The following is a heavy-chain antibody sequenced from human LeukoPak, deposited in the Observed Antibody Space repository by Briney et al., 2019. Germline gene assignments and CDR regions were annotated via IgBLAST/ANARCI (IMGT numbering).Heavy chain of an antibody. Sequence: PGGSLRLSCAASGFTFSSYAMGWVRQAPGKGLEWVSAISGSGGSTYYADSVKGRFTISRDNSKNTLYLQMNSLRAEDTAVYYCAKATVGESYYYYYYMDVWGKGTTVTVSS. J-gene: IGHJ6*03. D-gene: IGHD3-10*01. CDR2: ISGSGGST. V-gene: IGHV3-23*01. CDR3: AKATVGESYYYYYYMDV. CDR1: GFTFSSYA.